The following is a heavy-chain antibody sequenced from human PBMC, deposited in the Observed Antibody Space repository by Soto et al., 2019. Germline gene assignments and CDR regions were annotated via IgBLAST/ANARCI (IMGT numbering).Heavy chain of an antibody. J-gene: IGHJ6*02. CDR3: ARELGSGSYMVLDYYGMDV. Sequence: VQLVEAGGGVVQPGRSLRLSCAASGFTFSSYGMHWVRQAPGKGLEWVAVIWYDGSNKYYADSVKGRFTISRDNSKNSLYLQMNSLRAEDTAVYYCARELGSGSYMVLDYYGMDVWGQGTTVTVSS. CDR1: GFTFSSYG. V-gene: IGHV3-33*01. D-gene: IGHD3-10*01. CDR2: IWYDGSNK.